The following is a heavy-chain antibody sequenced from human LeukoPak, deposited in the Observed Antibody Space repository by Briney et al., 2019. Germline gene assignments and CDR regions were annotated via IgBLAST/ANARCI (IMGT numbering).Heavy chain of an antibody. V-gene: IGHV3-74*01. Sequence: PGGSLRLSCTTSEFTSSNYWVHWVRQVPGKGLVWVSRIDTDGTTTDYADSVKGRFTISRDNAKNSLYLQMNSLRAEDTAVYYCARAPYYYGSGGGMDVWGQGTTVTVSS. CDR2: IDTDGTTT. J-gene: IGHJ6*02. D-gene: IGHD3-10*01. CDR3: ARAPYYYGSGGGMDV. CDR1: EFTSSNYW.